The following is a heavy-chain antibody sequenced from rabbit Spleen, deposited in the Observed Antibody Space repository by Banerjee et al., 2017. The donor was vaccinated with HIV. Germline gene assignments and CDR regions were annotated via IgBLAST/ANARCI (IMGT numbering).Heavy chain of an antibody. CDR1: GFTLSSYY. Sequence: QQLEESGGGQVKPGGTLTLSCKASGFTLSSYYMNWVRQAPGKGLEWIGYIDPVFGITYYANWVNGRFSISRENAQNTVLLQMTSLTAADTATYFCARDGAGGSYFALWGPGTLVTVS. V-gene: IGHV1S7*01. CDR2: IDPVFGIT. D-gene: IGHD8-1*01. J-gene: IGHJ4*01. CDR3: ARDGAGGSYFAL.